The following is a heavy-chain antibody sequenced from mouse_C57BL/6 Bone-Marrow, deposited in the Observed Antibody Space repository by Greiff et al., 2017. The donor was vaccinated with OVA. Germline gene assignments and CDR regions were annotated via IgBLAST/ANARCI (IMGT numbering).Heavy chain of an antibody. Sequence: QVQLQQPGAELVKPGASVKLSCKASGYTFTSYWMQWVNQRPGQGLEWIGEIDPSDSYTNYNQKFKGKATLTVDTSSSTAYMQLSSLTSEDSAVYYCARGDYYGSSSYYFDYWGQGTTLTVSS. V-gene: IGHV1-50*01. J-gene: IGHJ2*01. CDR3: ARGDYYGSSSYYFDY. D-gene: IGHD1-1*01. CDR1: GYTFTSYW. CDR2: IDPSDSYT.